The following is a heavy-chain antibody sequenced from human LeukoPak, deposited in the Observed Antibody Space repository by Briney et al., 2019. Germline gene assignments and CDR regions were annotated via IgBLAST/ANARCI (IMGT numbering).Heavy chain of an antibody. J-gene: IGHJ3*02. V-gene: IGHV7-4-1*02. CDR3: ARPQYSSSWSDAFDI. CDR2: INTNTGNP. Sequence: GASVKVSCTASGYIFTDYAMNWVRQAPGQGLEWVGWINTNTGNPTYAQGFTGRFVFSLDTSVGTAYLQITSLKAEDTAVYYCARPQYSSSWSDAFDIWGQGTMVTVSS. D-gene: IGHD6-13*01. CDR1: GYIFTDYA.